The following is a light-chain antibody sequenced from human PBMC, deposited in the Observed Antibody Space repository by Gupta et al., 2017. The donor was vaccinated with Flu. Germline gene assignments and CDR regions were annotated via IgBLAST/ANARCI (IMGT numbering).Light chain of an antibody. V-gene: IGKV3-11*01. Sequence: EIVLTQSPATLSLSPGERATLSCRASQSVSSYLAWYQQKPGQAPRLIIYDASNRASGIPDRFSGSGCVKDFTLTSSSREPEDFAVYYWQQRSTWPKFGQGTRLEIK. J-gene: IGKJ5*01. CDR2: DAS. CDR3: QQRSTWPK. CDR1: QSVSSY.